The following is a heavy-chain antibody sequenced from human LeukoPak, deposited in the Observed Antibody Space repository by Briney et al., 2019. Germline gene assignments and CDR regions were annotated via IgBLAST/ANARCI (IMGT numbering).Heavy chain of an antibody. J-gene: IGHJ5*02. CDR1: GGSISSYY. Sequence: PSETVSLTCTVSGGSISSYYWSWIRQPPGKGLEWIGYIYYSGSTNYNPSLKSRVTISVDTSKNQFSLKLSSVTAADTAVYYCARVGVPTGWFDPWGQGTLVTVSS. D-gene: IGHD3-16*01. V-gene: IGHV4-59*01. CDR2: IYYSGST. CDR3: ARVGVPTGWFDP.